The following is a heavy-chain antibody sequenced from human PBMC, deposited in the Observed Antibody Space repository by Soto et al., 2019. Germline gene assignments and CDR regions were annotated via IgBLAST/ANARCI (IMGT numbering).Heavy chain of an antibody. CDR1: GYAFTTYG. CDR3: ARGRYGDY. V-gene: IGHV1-18*01. J-gene: IGHJ4*02. Sequence: QVHLVQSGAEVEKPDASVKVSCQGSGYAFTTYGITWVRQAPGQGLELMGWISAHNGNTNYAQKLQGRVTVTRDTSTSTAYMGLRSLRYDDTAVYYCARGRYGDYWGQGALVTVSS. CDR2: ISAHNGNT. D-gene: IGHD1-1*01.